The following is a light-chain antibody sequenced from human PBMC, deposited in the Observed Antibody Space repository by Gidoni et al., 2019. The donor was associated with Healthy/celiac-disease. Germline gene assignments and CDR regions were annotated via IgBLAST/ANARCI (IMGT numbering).Light chain of an antibody. CDR2: GAS. V-gene: IGKV3-20*01. CDR3: QQYGSSPGT. CDR1: QSVSSNY. J-gene: IGKJ1*01. Sequence: EIVLTQSPGTLSLSPGERATLSCRASQSVSSNYLAWYQQKPGQAPRLHIYGASSRATGIPDRFSGSGSETDFTLTISRREPEDFAVYYCQQYGSSPGTFGQGTKVEIK.